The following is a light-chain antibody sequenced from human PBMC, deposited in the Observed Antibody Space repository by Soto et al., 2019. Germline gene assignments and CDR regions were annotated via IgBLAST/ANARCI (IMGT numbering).Light chain of an antibody. Sequence: QSALTQPASVSGSPGQSITISCTGTSSDVGNYNLVSWYQQHPGKAPKLMIYEVSKRPSGVSNRFSGSKSGNTASLTISGLQAEDEADYSCCSYAGSSTYVFGSGTQLTVL. CDR3: CSYAGSSTYV. V-gene: IGLV2-23*02. J-gene: IGLJ1*01. CDR1: SSDVGNYNL. CDR2: EVS.